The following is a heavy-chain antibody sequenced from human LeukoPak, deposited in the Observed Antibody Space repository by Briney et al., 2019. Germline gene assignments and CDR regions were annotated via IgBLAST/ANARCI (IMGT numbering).Heavy chain of an antibody. V-gene: IGHV4-34*01. CDR1: GGSFSGYY. D-gene: IGHD2-2*01. J-gene: IGHJ4*02. CDR3: ARVRYCSSTSCN. CDR2: INHSGST. Sequence: SETLSLTCAVYGGSFSGYYWSWIRQPPGKGLEWIGEINHSGSTNYNPSLKSRVTISVDTSKNQFSLKLSSVTAADTAVYYCARVRYCSSTSCNWGRGTLVTVSS.